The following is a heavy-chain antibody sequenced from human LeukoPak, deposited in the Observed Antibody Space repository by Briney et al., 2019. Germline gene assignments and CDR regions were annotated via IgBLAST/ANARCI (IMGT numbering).Heavy chain of an antibody. J-gene: IGHJ6*03. D-gene: IGHD6-19*01. CDR2: IYHSGST. V-gene: IGHV4-30-2*01. CDR3: ARGHPPTYSSGWQDYYYYYMDV. CDR1: GGSISSGGYY. Sequence: SQTLSLTCTVSGGSISSGGYYWSWIRQPPGKGLEWIGYIYHSGSTYYNPSLKSRVTISVDRSKNQFSLKLSSVTAADTAVYYCARGHPPTYSSGWQDYYYYYMDVWGKGTTVTVSS.